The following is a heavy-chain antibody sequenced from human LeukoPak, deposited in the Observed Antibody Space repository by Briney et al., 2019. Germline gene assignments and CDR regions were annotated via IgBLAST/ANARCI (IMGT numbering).Heavy chain of an antibody. CDR2: ISYSGT. J-gene: IGHJ4*02. V-gene: IGHV4-39*01. CDR3: ARRTSNPVGAIDY. Sequence: SETLSLTCTVSGGSISISNYYWGRIRQPPGGGLEWIGSISYSGTYYNPSLKSRLTISVDTSKNHFSLNLRSVTAADTAVYYCARRTSNPVGAIDYWGQGTLVTVSS. CDR1: GGSISISNYY. D-gene: IGHD1-26*01.